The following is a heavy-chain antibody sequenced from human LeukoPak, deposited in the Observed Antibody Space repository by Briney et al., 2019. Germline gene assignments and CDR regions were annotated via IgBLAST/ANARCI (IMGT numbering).Heavy chain of an antibody. CDR1: GFTFSSYA. Sequence: GGSLRLSCAASGFTFSSYAMSWVRQAPGKGLEWVSAISGSGGSTYYADSVKGRFTISRDNSKNTLYLQMNSLRAEDTVVYYCAKVRSGWSHGNYWGQGTLVTVSS. J-gene: IGHJ4*02. D-gene: IGHD6-19*01. CDR3: AKVRSGWSHGNY. CDR2: ISGSGGST. V-gene: IGHV3-23*01.